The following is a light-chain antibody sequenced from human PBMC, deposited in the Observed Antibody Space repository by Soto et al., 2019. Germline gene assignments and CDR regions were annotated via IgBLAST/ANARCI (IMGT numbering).Light chain of an antibody. CDR2: EVS. Sequence: QSVLTQPASVSGSPGQSITISCTGTSSDVGGYHYVSWYQLLPGKAPKLILFEVSIRPSGVSSRFSGTKSGNTASLTISGLQAEDEADYFCSSYSVSTAYLFGTGTKVTV. V-gene: IGLV2-14*01. CDR1: SSDVGGYHY. CDR3: SSYSVSTAYL. J-gene: IGLJ1*01.